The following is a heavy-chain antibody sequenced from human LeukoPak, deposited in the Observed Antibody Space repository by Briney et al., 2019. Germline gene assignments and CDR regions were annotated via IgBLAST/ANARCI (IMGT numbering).Heavy chain of an antibody. J-gene: IGHJ4*02. CDR2: IYYSGNT. CDR1: GVSISGSNSY. D-gene: IGHD3/OR15-3a*01. CDR3: ARQTGSGLFILP. V-gene: IGHV4-39*01. Sequence: SETLSLTCTVSGVSISGSNSYWGWIRQPPVKGLEWIGSIYYSGNTYYNASLKSQVSISIDTSKNRFSLKLTSVTAADTAVYYCARQTGSGLFILPGGQGTLVTVSS.